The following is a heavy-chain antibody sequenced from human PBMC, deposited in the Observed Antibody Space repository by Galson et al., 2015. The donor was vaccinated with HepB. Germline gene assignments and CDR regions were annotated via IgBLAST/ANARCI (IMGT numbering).Heavy chain of an antibody. CDR2: ISSSSSTI. D-gene: IGHD6-19*01. CDR3: ARSYSSGWYGNWFDP. V-gene: IGHV3-48*02. CDR1: GFTFSSYS. Sequence: SLRLSCAASGFTFSSYSMNWVRQAPGKGLEWVSYISSSSSTIYYADSVKGRFTISRDNAKNSLYLQMNSLRDEDTAVYYCARSYSSGWYGNWFDPWGQGTLVTVSS. J-gene: IGHJ5*02.